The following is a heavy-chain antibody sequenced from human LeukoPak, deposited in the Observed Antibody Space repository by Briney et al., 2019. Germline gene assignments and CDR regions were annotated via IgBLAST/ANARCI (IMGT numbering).Heavy chain of an antibody. V-gene: IGHV4-4*07. CDR3: ARDGRGYCSSTSCYDYYYYYYMDV. Sequence: SETLSLTCSVSGGSISAYYWGWIRQPAGKGLEWIGRIYTSGSTNYNPSLKSRVTMSVDTSKNQFSLKLSSVTAADTAVYYCARDGRGYCSSTSCYDYYYYYYMDVWGKGTTVTVSS. D-gene: IGHD2-2*01. CDR1: GGSISAYY. CDR2: IYTSGST. J-gene: IGHJ6*03.